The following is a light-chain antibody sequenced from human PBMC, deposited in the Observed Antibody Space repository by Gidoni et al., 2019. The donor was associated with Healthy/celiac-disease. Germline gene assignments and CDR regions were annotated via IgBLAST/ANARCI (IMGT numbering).Light chain of an antibody. CDR2: DES. J-gene: IGKJ4*01. V-gene: IGKV1-33*01. CDR3: QQYDNLPLT. Sequence: DIQMTQSPSSLSASVGDRVTITCQASQDISNYLNWYQQKPGKAPKLLIYDESNLETGVPSSFSGSGSGTDFTFTISSLQHEDIATYYCQQYDNLPLTFGGGTKVEIK. CDR1: QDISNY.